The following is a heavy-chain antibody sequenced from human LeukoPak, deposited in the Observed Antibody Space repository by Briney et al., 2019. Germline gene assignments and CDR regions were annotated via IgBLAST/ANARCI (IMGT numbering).Heavy chain of an antibody. D-gene: IGHD6-19*01. CDR3: ARDRGISGWYPVFDY. J-gene: IGHJ4*02. CDR1: GFTFSSYS. V-gene: IGHV3-21*01. Sequence: GGSLRLSCAASGFTFSSYSMNWVRQAPGKGLEWVSSISSSSSYIYYADSVKGRFTISRDNAKNSLYLQMNILRTDEKAVDYCARDRGISGWYPVFDYWGQGTLVTVSS. CDR2: ISSSSSYI.